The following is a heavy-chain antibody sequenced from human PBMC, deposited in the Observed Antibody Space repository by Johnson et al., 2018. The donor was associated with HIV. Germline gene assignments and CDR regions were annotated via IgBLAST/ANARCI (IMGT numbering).Heavy chain of an antibody. J-gene: IGHJ3*02. V-gene: IGHV3-66*02. CDR3: ARLRGAFDI. CDR2: IYSGGST. CDR1: GFTVSSNY. Sequence: HLVESGGGLVQPGGSLRLSCAASGFTVSSNYMSWVRQAPGKGLEWVSVIYSGGSTYYADSVKGRFTISRDNSKNTFYLQINSLRAKDTAVYYCARLRGAFDIWGQGTMVTVSS.